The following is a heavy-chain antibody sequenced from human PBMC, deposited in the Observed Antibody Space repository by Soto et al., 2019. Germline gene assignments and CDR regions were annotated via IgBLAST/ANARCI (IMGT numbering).Heavy chain of an antibody. CDR2: ISGSGGST. CDR3: AHRRSKTAMASFDY. CDR1: GFTFSSYA. D-gene: IGHD5-18*01. J-gene: IGHJ4*02. Sequence: GGSLRLSCAASGFTFSSYAMSWVRQAPGKGLEWVSAISGSGGSTYYADSVKGRFTISRDNSKNKLYLQMNSLRAEDTATYYCAHRRSKTAMASFDYWGQGALVTVSS. V-gene: IGHV3-23*01.